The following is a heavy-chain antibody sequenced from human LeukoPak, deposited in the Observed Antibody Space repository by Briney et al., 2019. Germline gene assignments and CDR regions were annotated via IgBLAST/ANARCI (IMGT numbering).Heavy chain of an antibody. D-gene: IGHD1-1*01. CDR3: ARGSFTTGTTWDYYYYYMDV. J-gene: IGHJ6*03. Sequence: ASVKVSCKASGYTFTSYYMHWVRQAPGQGLEWMGIINPSGGSTSYAQKFQGRVTMTRDTSTSTVYMELSSLRSEDTAAYYCARGSFTTGTTWDYYYYYMDVWGKGTTVTISS. V-gene: IGHV1-46*01. CDR1: GYTFTSYY. CDR2: INPSGGST.